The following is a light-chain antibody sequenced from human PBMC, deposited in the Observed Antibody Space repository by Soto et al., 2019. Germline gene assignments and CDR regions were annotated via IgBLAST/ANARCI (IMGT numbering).Light chain of an antibody. CDR2: DAS. J-gene: IGKJ5*01. V-gene: IGKV3-11*01. CDR3: QQRSDWRIT. CDR1: QSVGSY. Sequence: EIVLTQSPATLSLFSGERATLPCRASQSVGSYLAWYQNKPGQDPRTPIYDASNRATGVPARFSGIASGTDFNLTLRRLEPEDCAVYDCQQRSDWRITFSPGTRREIK.